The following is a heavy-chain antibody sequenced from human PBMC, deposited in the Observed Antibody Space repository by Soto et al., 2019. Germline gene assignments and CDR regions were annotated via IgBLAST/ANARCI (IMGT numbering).Heavy chain of an antibody. J-gene: IGHJ4*02. Sequence: QVQLQESGPGLVKPSETLSLTCTVSGGSITTYYWSWIRQSPGRGLEWIGYIHHSGATNYNPSLKSRVTMSVVTSKNQFSLTLSSVTAADTAVYFCAREKGTDGYDNTPGGMDFWGPGTLVTVSS. V-gene: IGHV4-59*01. D-gene: IGHD2-15*01. CDR3: AREKGTDGYDNTPGGMDF. CDR1: GGSITTYY. CDR2: IHHSGAT.